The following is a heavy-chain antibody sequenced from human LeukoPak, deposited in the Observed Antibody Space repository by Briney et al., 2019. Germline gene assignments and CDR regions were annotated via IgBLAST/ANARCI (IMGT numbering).Heavy chain of an antibody. V-gene: IGHV1-2*02. Sequence: ASVKVSCKASGYTFTGYYMHWVRQAPGQGLEWMGWINPNSGGTNYAQKFQGRVTMTRDTPISTAYMELSRLRSDDTAVYYCARGTPYTGIAAFPGGIYCYGMDVWGQGTTVTVSS. CDR1: GYTFTGYY. D-gene: IGHD6-13*01. J-gene: IGHJ6*02. CDR3: ARGTPYTGIAAFPGGIYCYGMDV. CDR2: INPNSGGT.